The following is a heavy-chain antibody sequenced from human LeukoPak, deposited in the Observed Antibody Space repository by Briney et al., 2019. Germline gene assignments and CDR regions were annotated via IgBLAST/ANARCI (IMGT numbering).Heavy chain of an antibody. Sequence: SETLSLTCTVSRYSISSGYYWGWIRQPPGKGLEWIGSIYHSGSTHYKPSLKSRVIISIDTSKNQFSLKLSSVTAADTAVYYCARDSRSGWGNWFDPWGQGTLVTVSS. J-gene: IGHJ5*02. CDR3: ARDSRSGWGNWFDP. CDR2: IYHSGST. CDR1: RYSISSGYY. D-gene: IGHD6-19*01. V-gene: IGHV4-38-2*02.